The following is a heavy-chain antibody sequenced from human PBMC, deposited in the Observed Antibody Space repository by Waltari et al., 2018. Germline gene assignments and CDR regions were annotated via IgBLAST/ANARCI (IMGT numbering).Heavy chain of an antibody. V-gene: IGHV4-34*01. Sequence: QVHLHQWGAGQLQPSETLSLTCVVNGGSVRGYYWGWVRQAPGKGLEWIGAINHSPNRNYNPSLRSRVDMSVDTSKNQFSLKLNFVTAADTGVYYCVRLEDCSGPGGNCYSGDPFALDVWGQGTTVTVSS. CDR2: INHSPNR. D-gene: IGHD2-15*01. CDR3: VRLEDCSGPGGNCYSGDPFALDV. J-gene: IGHJ6*02. CDR1: GGSVRGYY.